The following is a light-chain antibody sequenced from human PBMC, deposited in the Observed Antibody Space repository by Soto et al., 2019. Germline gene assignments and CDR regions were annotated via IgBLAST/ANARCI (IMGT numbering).Light chain of an antibody. Sequence: DIQLTQSPSFLSASVRDRVTITCRASQGISSYLAWYQQKPGKAPKLLIYAASTLQSGVPSRFRGSGSGTEFTLTISSLKPEDFETYYCQQLNSYPITFGQGTRLEIK. CDR1: QGISSY. V-gene: IGKV1-9*01. J-gene: IGKJ5*01. CDR2: AAS. CDR3: QQLNSYPIT.